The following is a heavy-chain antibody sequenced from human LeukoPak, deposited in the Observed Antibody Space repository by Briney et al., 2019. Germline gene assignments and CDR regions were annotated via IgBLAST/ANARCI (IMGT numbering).Heavy chain of an antibody. D-gene: IGHD6-6*01. V-gene: IGHV3-23*01. CDR3: AKDPFRARISAPDY. J-gene: IGHJ4*02. Sequence: GGSLRLSCAASGFTFSSYAMSWVRQAPGKGLEWVSAISGSGGSTYYADSVKGRFTISRDNSKNTLYLQMNSLRAEDTAVYYCAKDPFRARISAPDYWGQGTLVTVSS. CDR1: GFTFSSYA. CDR2: ISGSGGST.